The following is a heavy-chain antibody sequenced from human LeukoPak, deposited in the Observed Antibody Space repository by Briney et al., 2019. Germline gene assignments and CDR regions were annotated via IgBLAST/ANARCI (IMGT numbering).Heavy chain of an antibody. CDR3: ARSSDAIIYFQH. D-gene: IGHD3-9*01. CDR2: FYSGGNT. V-gene: IGHV3-53*01. CDR1: GFTVSSNY. J-gene: IGHJ1*01. Sequence: GGSLRLSCAASGFTVSSNYMGWVRQAPGKGLEWVSVFYSGGNTYYADSVKGRFTISRDNSKNTLYLQMNSLRAEDTAVYYCARSSDAIIYFQHWGQGTLVTVSS.